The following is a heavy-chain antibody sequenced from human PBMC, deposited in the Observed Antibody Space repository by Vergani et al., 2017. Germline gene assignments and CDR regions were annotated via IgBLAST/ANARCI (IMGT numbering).Heavy chain of an antibody. CDR1: GYTFSNYY. J-gene: IGHJ4*02. Sequence: QVQVVQSGAEVKKSGASVKVSCKTSGYTFSNYYMHWVRQAPGQGLEWMGIINPSGGHTNYAQKFQGRVTMTRDTFTSRVYMEISSLRSENTAIYYCARGDYGILTGYRYWGQGTLVTVSA. D-gene: IGHD3-9*01. CDR2: INPSGGHT. CDR3: ARGDYGILTGYRY. V-gene: IGHV1-46*03.